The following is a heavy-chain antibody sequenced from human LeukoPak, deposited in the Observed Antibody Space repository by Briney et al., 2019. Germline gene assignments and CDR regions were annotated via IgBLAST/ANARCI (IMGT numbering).Heavy chain of an antibody. V-gene: IGHV3-73*01. Sequence: GGSLRLSCAASGFTFSSYAMHWVRQASGKGLEWVGRIRSKANSYATAYAASVKGRFTIPRDDSKNTAYLQMNSLKTEDTAVYYCTRLYCSSTSCYQQDYYYYYMDVWGKGTTVTVSS. CDR2: IRSKANSYAT. CDR3: TRLYCSSTSCYQQDYYYYYMDV. CDR1: GFTFSSYA. D-gene: IGHD2-2*01. J-gene: IGHJ6*03.